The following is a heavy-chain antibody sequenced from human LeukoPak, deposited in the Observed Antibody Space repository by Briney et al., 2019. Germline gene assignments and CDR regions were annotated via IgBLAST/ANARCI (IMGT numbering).Heavy chain of an antibody. CDR2: INHSGST. J-gene: IGHJ6*03. Sequence: SETLSLTCAVYGGSFSGYYWSWIRQPPGKGLEWIGEINHSGSTNYNPSLKSRVTISVDTSKNQFSLKLSSVTAADTAVYYCAREEASSGSYYKPVYYYMDVWGKGTTVTVSS. CDR3: AREEASSGSYYKPVYYYMDV. CDR1: GGSFSGYY. D-gene: IGHD3-10*01. V-gene: IGHV4-34*01.